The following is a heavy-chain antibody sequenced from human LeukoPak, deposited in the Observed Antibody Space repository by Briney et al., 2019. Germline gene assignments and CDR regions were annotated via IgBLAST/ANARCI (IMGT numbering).Heavy chain of an antibody. V-gene: IGHV1-8*01. Sequence: ASVKVSCKASGYTFTSYDINWVRQATGQGLEWMGWMNPNSGNTGYAQKFQGRVTMTRNTSISTACMELSSLRSEDTAVYYCARGGGITMVRGPSHWGQGTLVTASS. J-gene: IGHJ4*02. CDR1: GYTFTSYD. CDR3: ARGGGITMVRGPSH. CDR2: MNPNSGNT. D-gene: IGHD3-10*01.